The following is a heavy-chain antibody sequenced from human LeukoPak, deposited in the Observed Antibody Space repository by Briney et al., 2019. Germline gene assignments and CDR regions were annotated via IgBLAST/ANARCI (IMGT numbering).Heavy chain of an antibody. V-gene: IGHV3-30*04. CDR3: ARDQEVGAFELDY. CDR2: ISYDGSNK. CDR1: GFTFSSYA. Sequence: GGSLRLSCAASGFTFSSYAMHWVRQAPGKGLEWVAVISYDGSNKYYADSVKGRFTISRDNSKNTLYLQMNSLRAEDTAVYYCARDQEVGAFELDYWGQGTLVTVSS. J-gene: IGHJ4*02. D-gene: IGHD1-26*01.